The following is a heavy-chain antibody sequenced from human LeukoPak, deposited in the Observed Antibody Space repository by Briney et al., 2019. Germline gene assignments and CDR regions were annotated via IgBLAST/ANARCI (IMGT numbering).Heavy chain of an antibody. CDR1: GFTFSSYA. Sequence: GGSLRLSCAASGFTFSSYAMHWVRQAPGKGLEWVAVISYDGSNKYYADSVKGRFTISRDNSKNTLYLQMNSLRAEDTAVYYCASLPFYCGGDCLFDYWGRGTLVTVSS. V-gene: IGHV3-30*01. CDR2: ISYDGSNK. J-gene: IGHJ4*02. CDR3: ASLPFYCGGDCLFDY. D-gene: IGHD2-21*02.